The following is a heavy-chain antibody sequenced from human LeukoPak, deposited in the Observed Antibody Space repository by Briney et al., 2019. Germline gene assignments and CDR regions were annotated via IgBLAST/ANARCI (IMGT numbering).Heavy chain of an antibody. Sequence: SETLSLTCTVSGGSISSYYGSWIRQPPGKGLEWIGYIYYSGSTNYNPSLKSRVTISVDTSKNQFSLKLSSVTAADTAVYYCARDMSGGGLGFDYWGQGTLVTVSS. J-gene: IGHJ4*02. CDR3: ARDMSGGGLGFDY. CDR2: IYYSGST. CDR1: GGSISSYY. D-gene: IGHD3-10*02. V-gene: IGHV4-59*01.